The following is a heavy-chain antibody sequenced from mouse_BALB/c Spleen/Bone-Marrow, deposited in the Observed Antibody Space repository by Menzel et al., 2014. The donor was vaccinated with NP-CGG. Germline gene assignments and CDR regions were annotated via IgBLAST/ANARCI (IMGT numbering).Heavy chain of an antibody. CDR2: IDPANGNT. CDR3: ARWGKRGRKYFDV. V-gene: IGHV14-3*02. J-gene: IGHJ1*01. CDR1: GFNIKDTY. Sequence: VQLQQSGAELVKLGASVKLSCTASGFNIKDTYMHWVKQRPEQGLEWIGRIDPANGNTKYDPKFQGKATITADTSSNTAYLQLSSLTAEDTAVYYCARWGKRGRKYFDVWGAGTTVTVSS. D-gene: IGHD4-1*01.